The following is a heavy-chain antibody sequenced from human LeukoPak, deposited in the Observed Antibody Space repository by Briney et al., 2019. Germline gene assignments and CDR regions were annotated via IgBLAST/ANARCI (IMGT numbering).Heavy chain of an antibody. CDR1: GGSINNYY. CDR3: ARQTAKDVDTATFDY. D-gene: IGHD5-18*01. V-gene: IGHV4-59*08. Sequence: SETLSLTCTISGGSINNYYWSWIRQPPGKGLEWIGYIYYSGSTNYNPSLNSRVNISLDTSKNQFSLRLSSVTAADTAVYYCARQTAKDVDTATFDYWGQGTLVTVSS. J-gene: IGHJ4*02. CDR2: IYYSGST.